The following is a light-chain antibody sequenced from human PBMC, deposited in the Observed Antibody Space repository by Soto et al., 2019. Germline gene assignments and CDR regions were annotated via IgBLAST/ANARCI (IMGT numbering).Light chain of an antibody. CDR1: QSVSNNY. Sequence: EIVLPQSPGTMSLSPGDSATLSCRASQSVSNNYLAWYQQKPGQAPRLLIYGASNRATGTPDRFSGSGSGTDFTLTISRLEPEDFAVDDCQQYGSSGTFGQGTKVDIK. J-gene: IGKJ1*01. V-gene: IGKV3-20*01. CDR2: GAS. CDR3: QQYGSSGT.